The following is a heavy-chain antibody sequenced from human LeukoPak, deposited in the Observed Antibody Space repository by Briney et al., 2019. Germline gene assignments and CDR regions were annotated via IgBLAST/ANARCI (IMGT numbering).Heavy chain of an antibody. CDR1: GGSFSGYY. V-gene: IGHV4-34*01. Sequence: SETLSLTCAVYGGSFSGYYWSWIRQPPGRGLEWIGEINHSGSTNYNPSLKSRVTISVDTSKNQFSLKLSSVTAADTAVYYCARARGVYSSFDYWGQGTLVTVSS. D-gene: IGHD6-13*01. CDR3: ARARGVYSSFDY. J-gene: IGHJ4*02. CDR2: INHSGST.